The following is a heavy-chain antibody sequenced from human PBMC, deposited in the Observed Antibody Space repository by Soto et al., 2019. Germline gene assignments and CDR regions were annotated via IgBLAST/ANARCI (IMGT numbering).Heavy chain of an antibody. CDR1: GGTFSSYA. D-gene: IGHD4-17*01. CDR3: ARAVTTVTTYLYYYYGMDV. J-gene: IGHJ6*02. Sequence: QVQLVQSGAEVKKPGSSVKVSCKASGGTFSSYAISWVRQAPGQGLEWMGGIIPIFGTANYAQKFQGRVTITADESTSTAYMELSSLRSEDTAVYYCARAVTTVTTYLYYYYGMDVCGQGTTVTVSS. CDR2: IIPIFGTA. V-gene: IGHV1-69*01.